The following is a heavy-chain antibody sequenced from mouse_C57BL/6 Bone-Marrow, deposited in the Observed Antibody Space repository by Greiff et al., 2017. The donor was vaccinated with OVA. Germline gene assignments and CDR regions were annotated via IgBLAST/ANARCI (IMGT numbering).Heavy chain of an antibody. J-gene: IGHJ1*03. CDR2: IYPRSSNN. CDR1: GYTFTSYG. D-gene: IGHD6-1*01. V-gene: IGHV1-81*01. Sequence: VQLQQSGAELVRPGASVKLSCTASGYTFTSYGISWVKQRTGQGLEWIGEIYPRSSNNYYNEKFKGKATLTADKSSSTAYMELRSLTSEDSAVYFCALAQCFDVWGTGTTVTVSS. CDR3: ALAQCFDV.